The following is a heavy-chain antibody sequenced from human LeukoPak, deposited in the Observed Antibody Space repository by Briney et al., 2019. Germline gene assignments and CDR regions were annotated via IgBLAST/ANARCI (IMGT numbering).Heavy chain of an antibody. CDR2: ISDDGSNE. V-gene: IGHV3-30*04. Sequence: GGSLRLSCAASGFTFSASSMHWVRQAPGKGLEWVALISDDGSNESFADSVKGRFTISRDNSKNTLYLQMNSLRAADTAVYYCARDHQVSYFDYWGQGTLVTVSS. D-gene: IGHD6-6*01. CDR3: ARDHQVSYFDY. CDR1: GFTFSASS. J-gene: IGHJ4*02.